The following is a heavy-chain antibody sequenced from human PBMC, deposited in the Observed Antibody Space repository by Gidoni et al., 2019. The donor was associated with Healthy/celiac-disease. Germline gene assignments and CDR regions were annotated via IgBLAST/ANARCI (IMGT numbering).Heavy chain of an antibody. V-gene: IGHV4-61*02. CDR3: AREEIVGATFAFDI. Sequence: SGGSISSGSYYWSWTRQPAGKGLKWIGRIYTSGSTNYNPSLKRRVTISVDTSKNQVSLKLSSVTAADTAVYYCAREEIVGATFAFDIWGQGTMVTVSS. J-gene: IGHJ3*02. D-gene: IGHD1-26*01. CDR2: IYTSGST. CDR1: GGSISSGSYY.